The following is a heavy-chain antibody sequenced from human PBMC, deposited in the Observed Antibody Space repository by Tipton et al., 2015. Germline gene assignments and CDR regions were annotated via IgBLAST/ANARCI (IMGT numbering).Heavy chain of an antibody. V-gene: IGHV4-38-2*01. D-gene: IGHD4-23*01. CDR2: IQFSGST. J-gene: IGHJ4*02. CDR1: GYSISSGYY. CDR3: ARARGRHGGLFDS. Sequence: TLSLTCDVSGYSISSGYYWGWIRQPPGKELEWIGYIQFSGSTNYNPSPKSRVTISLDTSTTQFSLKMTSVTTTDTAVYYCARARGRHGGLFDSWGQGTLVTVSS.